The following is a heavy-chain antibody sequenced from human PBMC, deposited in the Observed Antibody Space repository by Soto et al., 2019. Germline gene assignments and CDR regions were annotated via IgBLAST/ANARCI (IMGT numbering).Heavy chain of an antibody. CDR2: IYSGGST. Sequence: EVQLVESGGGLIQPGGSLRLSCAASGFTVSSNYMSWVRQAPGKGLEWVSVIYSGGSTYYADSVKGRFTISRDNSKNTLYLQMNSLRAEDTAVYYCARELRDYDFWCGPFDYWGQGTLVTVSS. CDR1: GFTVSSNY. V-gene: IGHV3-53*01. CDR3: ARELRDYDFWCGPFDY. J-gene: IGHJ4*02. D-gene: IGHD3-3*01.